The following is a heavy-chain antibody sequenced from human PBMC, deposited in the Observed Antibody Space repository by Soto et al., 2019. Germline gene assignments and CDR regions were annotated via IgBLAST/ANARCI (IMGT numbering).Heavy chain of an antibody. Sequence: QIQLVQSGGEVKKPGASVKVSCKSSGYNFISHSITWVRQAPGQGLEWMGRISAYNGNTNHAQKFQGRLTMTTDTSTSTAYMELRRLRSDDTAVYYCARGAFSGGAPGCRDMDVWGQGTTVTVSS. CDR1: GYNFISHS. D-gene: IGHD2-21*01. J-gene: IGHJ6*02. V-gene: IGHV1-18*01. CDR3: ARGAFSGGAPGCRDMDV. CDR2: ISAYNGNT.